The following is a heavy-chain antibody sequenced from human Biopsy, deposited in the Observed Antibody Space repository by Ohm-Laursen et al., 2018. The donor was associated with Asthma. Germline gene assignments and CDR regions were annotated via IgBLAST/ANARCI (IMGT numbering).Heavy chain of an antibody. CDR1: GFTFGGYA. V-gene: IGHV3-23*01. Sequence: SLRLSCAASGFTFGGYAMSWARQAPGKGLEWVSTISPDGRSAHGPDSFRGRFTISRDKSENTLYLQINSLRAEDTAVYYCAKDERLYYGSDSKYMQPVPLGDWGQGTLVIVSA. CDR2: ISPDGRSA. CDR3: AKDERLYYGSDSKYMQPVPLGD. D-gene: IGHD3-10*01. J-gene: IGHJ4*02.